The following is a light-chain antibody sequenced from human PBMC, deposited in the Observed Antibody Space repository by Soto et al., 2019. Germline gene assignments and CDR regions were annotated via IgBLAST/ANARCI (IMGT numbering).Light chain of an antibody. CDR1: SSDVGSYDL. V-gene: IGLV2-23*02. J-gene: IGLJ3*02. CDR3: CSYAGSITYWV. CDR2: EVT. Sequence: QSALTQPASVSGSPGQSITISCTGSSSDVGSYDLVSWYQQHPGKAPKLIIYEVTQRPSGVSIRFSGSMSGITSSLTISGLQAEDEADYYFCSYAGSITYWVFGGGTKLTVL.